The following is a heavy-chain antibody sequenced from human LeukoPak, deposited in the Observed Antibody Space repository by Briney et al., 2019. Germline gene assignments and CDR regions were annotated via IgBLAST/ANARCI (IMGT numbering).Heavy chain of an antibody. Sequence: GGSLRLSCAASGFTFSSYAMHWVRQAPGKGLEWVAVISYDGSNKYYADSVKGRFTISRDNSKNTLYLQMNSLRAEDTAVYYCARGSSRGLYYNWFDPWGQGTLVTVSS. CDR2: ISYDGSNK. J-gene: IGHJ5*02. V-gene: IGHV3-30*04. CDR1: GFTFSSYA. D-gene: IGHD3-10*01. CDR3: ARGSSRGLYYNWFDP.